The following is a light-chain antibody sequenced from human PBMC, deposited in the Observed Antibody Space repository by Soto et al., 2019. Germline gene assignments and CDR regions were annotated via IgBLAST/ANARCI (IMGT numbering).Light chain of an antibody. CDR1: SSDVGAYNY. V-gene: IGLV2-14*03. CDR2: DVN. CDR3: SAYTTDNTLD. Sequence: QSALTQPASVSGSPGQSIAISCTGTSSDVGAYNYVSWYQHSPGKAPKLIVYDVNNRPSGISDRFSGSKSGKTASLTISGLQAEDEADYYCSAYTTDNTLDFGGGTKVTVL. J-gene: IGLJ2*01.